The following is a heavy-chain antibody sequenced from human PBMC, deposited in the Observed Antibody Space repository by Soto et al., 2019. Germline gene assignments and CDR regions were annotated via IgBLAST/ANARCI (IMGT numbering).Heavy chain of an antibody. Sequence: SVKVSCKASGGTFSSYAISWVRQAPGQGLEWMGGIIPIFGTANYAQKFQGRVTITADESTSTAYMELSSLRSEDTAVYYCARVLRDDSSGYYDWSDPWGQGTLVTVSS. CDR3: ARVLRDDSSGYYDWSDP. CDR1: GGTFSSYA. J-gene: IGHJ5*02. CDR2: IIPIFGTA. D-gene: IGHD3-22*01. V-gene: IGHV1-69*13.